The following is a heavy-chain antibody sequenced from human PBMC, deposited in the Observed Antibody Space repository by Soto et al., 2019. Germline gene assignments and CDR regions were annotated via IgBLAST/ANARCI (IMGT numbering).Heavy chain of an antibody. V-gene: IGHV3-48*01. Sequence: EVQLVESGGGLVQPGGSLRLSCAASGFTFSTYSMNWVRQAPGKGLEWVSYISSASSTIYYADSVKGRFTISRDNAKNSLYLQMNSLRAEDTAVYYCARGRDGYNYYFVNWGQGTLVTVSS. CDR3: ARGRDGYNYYFVN. CDR2: ISSASSTI. D-gene: IGHD1-1*01. J-gene: IGHJ4*02. CDR1: GFTFSTYS.